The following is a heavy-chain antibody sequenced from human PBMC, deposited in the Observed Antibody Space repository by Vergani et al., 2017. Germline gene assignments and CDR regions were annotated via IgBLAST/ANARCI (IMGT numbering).Heavy chain of an antibody. Sequence: QVQLQESGPGLMKPSGTLSLTCAVSGGSISSSNWWSWVRPPPGKGLEWIGEIYHSGSTNYNPSLKSRVTISVDKPKNQFSLKLSPVTAADTAVYYCARVDFWSGYFHFDYWGQGTLVTVSS. CDR2: IYHSGST. D-gene: IGHD3-3*01. V-gene: IGHV4-4*02. CDR3: ARVDFWSGYFHFDY. CDR1: GGSISSSNW. J-gene: IGHJ4*02.